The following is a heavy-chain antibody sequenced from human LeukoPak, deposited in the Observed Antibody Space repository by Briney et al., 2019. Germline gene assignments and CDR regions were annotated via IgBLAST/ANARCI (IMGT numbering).Heavy chain of an antibody. CDR1: GYTFTSYY. J-gene: IGHJ4*02. CDR2: INPSGGST. Sequence: ASVKVSCRASGYTFTSYYMHWVRQAPGQGLEWMGIINPSGGSTSYAQKFQGRVTMTRDTSTSTVYMELSSLRSEDTAVYYCAREVGELDFDYWGQGTLVTVSS. CDR3: AREVGELDFDY. V-gene: IGHV1-46*01. D-gene: IGHD3-10*01.